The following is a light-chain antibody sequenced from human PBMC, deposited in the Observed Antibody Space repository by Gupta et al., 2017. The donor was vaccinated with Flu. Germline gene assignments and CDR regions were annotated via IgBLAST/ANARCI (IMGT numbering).Light chain of an antibody. J-gene: IGKJ1*01. V-gene: IGKV3-20*01. CDR3: QQHGT. CDR1: QSVSSSY. Sequence: EIVSTQSPGTLSLSPGERATLSCRASQSVSSSYLAWYQQKPGQAPRLLIYGASSRATGIPDRFSGSGSGTDFTLTISRLEPEDFAVYYCQQHGTFGQGTKVEIK. CDR2: GAS.